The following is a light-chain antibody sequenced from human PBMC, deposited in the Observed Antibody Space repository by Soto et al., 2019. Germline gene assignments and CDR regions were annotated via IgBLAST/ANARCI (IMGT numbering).Light chain of an antibody. Sequence: EIVMTQSPVTLSVSPGERATLFCRASQSVNNRLAWYQRKPGQAPRLLIFGASTRVTGVPARFSGSGSGTEFTLTISSLQSEDYAVYYCQQLNDWPRTFGQGTKVEIK. V-gene: IGKV3-15*01. CDR3: QQLNDWPRT. CDR2: GAS. CDR1: QSVNNR. J-gene: IGKJ1*01.